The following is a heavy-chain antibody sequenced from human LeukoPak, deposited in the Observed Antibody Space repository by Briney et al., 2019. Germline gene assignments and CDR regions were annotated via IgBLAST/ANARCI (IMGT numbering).Heavy chain of an antibody. CDR1: GFSFGTYA. J-gene: IGHJ4*02. Sequence: GGSLRLSCAASGFSFGTYAMTWVRQAPGKGLEWVSTISDTGGSTYYADSVKGRFTISRDNSKNTLYLQMNSLRAEDTAVYYCAKDLVAGAFDYWGQGTLVTVSS. V-gene: IGHV3-23*01. D-gene: IGHD6-19*01. CDR2: ISDTGGST. CDR3: AKDLVAGAFDY.